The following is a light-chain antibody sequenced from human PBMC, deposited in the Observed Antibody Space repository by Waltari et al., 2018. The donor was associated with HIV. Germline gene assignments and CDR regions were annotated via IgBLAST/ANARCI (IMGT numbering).Light chain of an antibody. CDR2: EDN. CDR1: RGSIASNY. Sequence: NFMLTQPHSVSESPGKTVTISCTRSRGSIASNYVQWYQQPPGSAPTTVIYEDNQRPSGVPDRFSGSIDSSSNSASRTISGLKTEDEADYYCQSYDSSNVVFGGGTKLTVL. J-gene: IGLJ2*01. V-gene: IGLV6-57*04. CDR3: QSYDSSNVV.